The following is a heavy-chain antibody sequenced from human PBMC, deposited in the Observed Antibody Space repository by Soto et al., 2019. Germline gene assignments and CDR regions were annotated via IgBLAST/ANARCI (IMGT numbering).Heavy chain of an antibody. CDR2: IAYDGSNK. Sequence: GGALILSCAASGFTFSSYAMHWIRQAPGKGLERGAVIAYDGSNKYYADSVKGRFTISRDNSKNTLYLQMHSLTAEDTAVYYCARDSAADYYYYGMDVWGQGTTVTVSS. D-gene: IGHD6-13*01. CDR3: ARDSAADYYYYGMDV. V-gene: IGHV3-30-3*01. J-gene: IGHJ6*02. CDR1: GFTFSSYA.